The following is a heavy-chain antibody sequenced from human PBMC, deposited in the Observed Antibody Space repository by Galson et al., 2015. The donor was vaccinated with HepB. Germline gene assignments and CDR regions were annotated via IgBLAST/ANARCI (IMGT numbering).Heavy chain of an antibody. CDR3: VKADSYYYDSSGYPRDS. CDR1: GFPFSIYF. J-gene: IGHJ4*02. Sequence: ALRLSCAASGFPFSIYFMHWVRQAPGKGLEYVSAISSRGDGTYYADSVRGRFTVSRDNSKNTVYLQMSSLKAEDTAVYYCVKADSYYYDSSGYPRDSWGQGTLVTVSS. V-gene: IGHV3-64D*06. CDR2: ISSRGDGT. D-gene: IGHD3-22*01.